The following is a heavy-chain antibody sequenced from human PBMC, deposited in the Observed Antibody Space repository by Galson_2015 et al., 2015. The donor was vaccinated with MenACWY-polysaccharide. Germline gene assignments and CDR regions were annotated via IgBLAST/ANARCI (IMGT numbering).Heavy chain of an antibody. J-gene: IGHJ4*02. CDR1: GFYFSTYA. CDR3: ARWGVVSEPY. Sequence: SLRLSCAASGFYFSTYALSWVRQAPGTGLEWASSISSDGNSQYYAESLKGRFTISRDNAKNSLYLQMNFLRADDSAVYYCARWGVVSEPYWGQGTLVTVSS. CDR2: ISSDGNSQ. V-gene: IGHV3-21*01. D-gene: IGHD4-23*01.